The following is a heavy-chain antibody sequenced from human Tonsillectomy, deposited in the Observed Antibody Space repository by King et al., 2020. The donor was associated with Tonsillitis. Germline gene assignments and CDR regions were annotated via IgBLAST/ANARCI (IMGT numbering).Heavy chain of an antibody. CDR2: ISSSSTYI. CDR3: ASEIAAIAPVGYFDD. D-gene: IGHD2-21*01. Sequence: VQLVESGGGLVKPGGSLRLSCAASGFTFSSYSMNWVRQAPGKGLEWVSSISSSSTYIYYADSVQGRFTISRDNAKNSLYLQMKSLRAEAPGVYYCASEIAAIAPVGYFDDWGQGTLVTVSS. V-gene: IGHV3-21*01. J-gene: IGHJ4*02. CDR1: GFTFSSYS.